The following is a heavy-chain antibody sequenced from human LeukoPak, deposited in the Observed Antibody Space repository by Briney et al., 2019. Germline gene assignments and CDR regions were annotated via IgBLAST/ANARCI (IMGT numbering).Heavy chain of an antibody. V-gene: IGHV3-11*01. CDR1: GFTFSDYY. CDR2: ISGSGSDT. J-gene: IGHJ4*02. D-gene: IGHD3-10*01. CDR3: ARHLNYYLDY. Sequence: GGSLRLSCAASGFTFSDYYMSWIRQAPGKGLEWVSFISGSGSDTYYADSVKGRLTISRDNAKNSLYLQMNSLRAEDTAVYYCARHLNYYLDYWGQGTLVTVSS.